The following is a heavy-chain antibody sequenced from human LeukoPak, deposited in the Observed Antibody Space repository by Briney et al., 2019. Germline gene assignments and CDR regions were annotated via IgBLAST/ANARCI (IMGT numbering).Heavy chain of an antibody. J-gene: IGHJ5*02. CDR1: GASVSSGDYH. CDR2: ISGSGRST. D-gene: IGHD3-22*01. V-gene: IGHV3-23*01. CDR3: AKHHYYDSNAYSWFDP. Sequence: ETLSLTCTVSGASVSSGDYHWSWVRQAPGKGLEWVSGISGSGRSTYYADSVKGRFTISRDNSKNMLYVQMNSLRAEDTAVYYCAKHHYYDSNAYSWFDPWGQGTLVTVSS.